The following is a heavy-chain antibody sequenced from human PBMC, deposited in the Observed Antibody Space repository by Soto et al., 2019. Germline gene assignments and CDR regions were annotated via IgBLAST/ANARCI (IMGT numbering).Heavy chain of an antibody. J-gene: IGHJ5*02. V-gene: IGHV1-24*01. CDR3: ATRGAAVVTANTWFDP. CDR1: GYTLTELS. CDR2: FDPEDGET. D-gene: IGHD2-21*02. Sequence: ASVKVSCKVSGYTLTELSMHWVRQAPGKGLEWKGGFDPEDGETIYAQKFQGRVTMTEDTSTDTAYMELSSLRSEDTAVFYCATRGAAVVTANTWFDPWGQGTLVTVSS.